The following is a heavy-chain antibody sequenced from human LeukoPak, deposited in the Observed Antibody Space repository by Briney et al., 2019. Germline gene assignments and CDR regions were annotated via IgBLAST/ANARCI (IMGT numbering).Heavy chain of an antibody. V-gene: IGHV3-48*01. CDR1: GFIFSSYS. D-gene: IGHD5-18*01. CDR2: ISSSSSTI. J-gene: IGHJ4*02. Sequence: PGGSLRLSCAASGFIFSSYSMNWVRQAPGKGLEWVSYISSSSSTIYYADSVKGRFTISRDNAKNSLYLQMSSLRAEDTAVYYCARESYPIDYWGQGTLVTVSS. CDR3: ARESYPIDY.